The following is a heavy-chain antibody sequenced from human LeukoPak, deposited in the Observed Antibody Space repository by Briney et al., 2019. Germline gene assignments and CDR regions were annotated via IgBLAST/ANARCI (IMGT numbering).Heavy chain of an antibody. D-gene: IGHD6-19*01. V-gene: IGHV4-34*01. CDR3: ARVLSSGWYYRHFDY. J-gene: IGHJ4*02. Sequence: SETLSLTCAVYGGSFSGYYWSWIRQPPGKGLEWIGEINHRGSTNYNPSLKSRVTISVDTSKNQFSLKLSSVTAADTAVYYCARVLSSGWYYRHFDYWGQGTLVTVSS. CDR1: GGSFSGYY. CDR2: INHRGST.